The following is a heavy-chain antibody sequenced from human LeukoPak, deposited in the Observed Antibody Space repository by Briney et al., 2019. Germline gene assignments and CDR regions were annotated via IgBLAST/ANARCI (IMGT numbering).Heavy chain of an antibody. V-gene: IGHV4-34*01. CDR1: GGSFSGYY. J-gene: IGHJ6*03. Sequence: SETLSLTCAVYGGSFSGYYWSWIRQPPGKGLEWIGEINHSRSTKYNPSLKSRVTISVDTSKNQFSLKLSSVTAADTAVYYCARRLGRKFGERFYYYHYMDVWGKGTTVTISS. CDR3: ARRLGRKFGERFYYYHYMDV. CDR2: INHSRST. D-gene: IGHD3-10*01.